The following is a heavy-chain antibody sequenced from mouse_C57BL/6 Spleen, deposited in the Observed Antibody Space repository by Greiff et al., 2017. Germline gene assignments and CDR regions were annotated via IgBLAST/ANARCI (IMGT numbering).Heavy chain of an antibody. V-gene: IGHV1-26*01. J-gene: IGHJ3*01. CDR3: ARWESQGGFAY. Sequence: EVQLQQSGPELVKPGASVKISCKASGYTFTDYYLNWVKQSHGKSLEWIGDINPNNGGTSYNQKFKGKATLTVDKSSSTAYMELRSLTSEDSAVYYCARWESQGGFAYWGQGTLVTVSA. CDR2: INPNNGGT. CDR1: GYTFTDYY. D-gene: IGHD3-2*02.